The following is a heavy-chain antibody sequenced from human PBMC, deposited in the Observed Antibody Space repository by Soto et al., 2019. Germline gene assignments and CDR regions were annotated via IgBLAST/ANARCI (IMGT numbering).Heavy chain of an antibody. CDR3: AREVEGLDY. CDR1: GFTFSSYA. CDR2: ISYDGSNK. J-gene: IGHJ4*02. D-gene: IGHD2-15*01. V-gene: IGHV3-30-3*01. Sequence: QVQRVESGGGVVQPGRSLRLSCAASGFTFSSYAMHWVRQAPGKGLEWVAVISYDGSNKYYADSVKGRFTISRDNSKNTLYLQMNRLRAEDTAVYYCAREVEGLDYWGQGTLVTVSS.